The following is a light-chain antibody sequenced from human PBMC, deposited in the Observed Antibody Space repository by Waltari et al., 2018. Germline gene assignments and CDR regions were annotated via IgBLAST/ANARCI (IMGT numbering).Light chain of an antibody. Sequence: QAVVTQEPSLTVSPGGTVTLTCGSSTGAVTSGHYPYWFQQKPGQAPRTLIYDTSHKHAWTPARFSGSLLGGKAALTLSGAQPEDEAEYYCLLSYSGANWVFGGGTKLTVL. CDR3: LLSYSGANWV. CDR2: DTS. V-gene: IGLV7-46*01. CDR1: TGAVTSGHY. J-gene: IGLJ3*02.